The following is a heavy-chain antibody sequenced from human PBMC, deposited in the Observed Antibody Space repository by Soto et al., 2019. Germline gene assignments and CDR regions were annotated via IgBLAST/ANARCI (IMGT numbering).Heavy chain of an antibody. CDR3: ARQIQLTEGYSYGSDYYGMDV. D-gene: IGHD5-18*01. J-gene: IGHJ6*02. V-gene: IGHV4-4*02. Sequence: SETLSLTCAVSSGSISSSNWWSWVRQPPGKGLEWIGEIYHSGSTNYNPSLKSRVTISVDKSKNQFSLKLSSVTAADTAVYYCARQIQLTEGYSYGSDYYGMDVWGQGTTVTVSS. CDR1: SGSISSSNW. CDR2: IYHSGST.